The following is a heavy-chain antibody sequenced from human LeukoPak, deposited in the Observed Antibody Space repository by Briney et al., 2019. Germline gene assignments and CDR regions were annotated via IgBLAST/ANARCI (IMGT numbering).Heavy chain of an antibody. D-gene: IGHD3-9*01. CDR1: GFTFSSYW. CDR3: ARFAWSTSYGMDV. J-gene: IGHJ6*02. Sequence: PGGSLRLSCAASGFTFSSYWMSWVRQAPGKGLEWVADIKQDGSEKYYVDSVKGRFTISRDNAKNSLYLQMNSLRAEDTAVYYCARFAWSTSYGMDVWGQGTTVTVSS. CDR2: IKQDGSEK. V-gene: IGHV3-7*01.